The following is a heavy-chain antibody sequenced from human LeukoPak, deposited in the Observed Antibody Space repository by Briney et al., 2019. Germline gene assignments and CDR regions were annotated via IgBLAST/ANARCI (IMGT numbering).Heavy chain of an antibody. J-gene: IGHJ4*02. D-gene: IGHD6-19*01. CDR3: AKDYSSSGWYLIFDY. V-gene: IGHV3-23*01. CDR2: ISGSGGST. CDR1: GFTFSSYA. Sequence: GGSLRLSCAASGFTFSSYAMSWVRQAPGKGLEWVSAISGSGGSTYYADSVKGRFTISRDNSKNTLYLQMNSLRAEDTAVYYCAKDYSSSGWYLIFDYWGQGTLVTVSS.